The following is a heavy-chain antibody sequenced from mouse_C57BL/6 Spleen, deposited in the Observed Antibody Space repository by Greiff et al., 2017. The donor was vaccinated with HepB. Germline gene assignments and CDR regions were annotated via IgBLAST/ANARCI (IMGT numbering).Heavy chain of an antibody. CDR3: ARTGVTGTSY. Sequence: QVQLQQPGAELVRPGSSVKLSCKASGYTFTSYWMDWVKQRPGQGLEWIGNIYPSDSETHYNQKFKDKATLTVDKSSSTAYMQRSSLTSDDSAVYYCARTGVTGTSYWGQGTTLTVSS. CDR1: GYTFTSYW. J-gene: IGHJ2*01. CDR2: IYPSDSET. V-gene: IGHV1-61*01. D-gene: IGHD4-1*01.